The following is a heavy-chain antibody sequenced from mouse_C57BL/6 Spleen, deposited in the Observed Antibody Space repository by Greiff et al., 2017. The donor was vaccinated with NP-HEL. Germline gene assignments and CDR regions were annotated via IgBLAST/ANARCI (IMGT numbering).Heavy chain of an antibody. CDR1: GYTFTDYY. J-gene: IGHJ3*01. CDR2: INPNNGGT. D-gene: IGHD4-1*01. Sequence: EVQLQQSGPELVKPGASVKISCKASGYTFTDYYMNWVKQSHGKSLEWIGDINPNNGGTSYNQKFKGKATLTVDKSSSTAYMELRSLTSEDSAVYYCARSGVELLSFAYWGQGTLVTVSA. V-gene: IGHV1-26*01. CDR3: ARSGVELLSFAY.